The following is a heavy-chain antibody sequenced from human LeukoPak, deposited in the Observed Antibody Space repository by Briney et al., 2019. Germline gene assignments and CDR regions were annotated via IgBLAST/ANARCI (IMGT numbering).Heavy chain of an antibody. CDR2: INPNSGDA. D-gene: IGHD3-22*01. J-gene: IGHJ3*02. Sequence: ASVKVACKASGFPFNGYYMHWVRQAPGQGLEWMGWINPNSGDANYAQKFQGRVTMTRDTFISTAYMEPRRLRSDDTAVYHCAREGDSSADAFDIWGQGTMVTVSS. CDR3: AREGDSSADAFDI. V-gene: IGHV1-2*02. CDR1: GFPFNGYY.